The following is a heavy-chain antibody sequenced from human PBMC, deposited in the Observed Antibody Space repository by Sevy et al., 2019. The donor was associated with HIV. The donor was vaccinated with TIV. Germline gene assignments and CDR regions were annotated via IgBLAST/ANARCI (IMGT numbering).Heavy chain of an antibody. CDR2: ISSSSSYI. V-gene: IGHV3-21*01. J-gene: IGHJ5*02. CDR3: ARAQSTYYDFWSGYQGINWFDP. D-gene: IGHD3-3*01. Sequence: GGSLRLSCAASGFTFSSYSMNWVRQAPGKGLEWVSSISSSSSYIYYADSVKGRFTISRDNAKNSLYLQMNSLRAEDTAVYHCARAQSTYYDFWSGYQGINWFDPWGQGTLVTVSS. CDR1: GFTFSSYS.